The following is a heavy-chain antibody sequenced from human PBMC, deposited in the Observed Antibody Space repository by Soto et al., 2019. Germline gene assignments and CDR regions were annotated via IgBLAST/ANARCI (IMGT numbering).Heavy chain of an antibody. V-gene: IGHV4-30-4*01. Sequence: SETLSLTCTVSGGSISSGDCYWSWIRQPPGKGLEWIGYIYYSGSTYYNPSLKSRVTISVDTSKNQFSLKLSSVTAADTAVYYCARAPSFYCSGGSCYFDYWGQGTLVTVSS. CDR3: ARAPSFYCSGGSCYFDY. D-gene: IGHD2-15*01. CDR2: IYYSGST. J-gene: IGHJ4*02. CDR1: GGSISSGDCY.